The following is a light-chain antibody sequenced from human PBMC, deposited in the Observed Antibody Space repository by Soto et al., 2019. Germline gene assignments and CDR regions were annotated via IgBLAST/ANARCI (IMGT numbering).Light chain of an antibody. Sequence: EIVLTQSPGTLSLSPGERATLFCRASQSFSSSYLAWYQQKPGQAPRLLIYGASSRATGIPDRFSGSGSGTDFTLTISRLEPEDFAVYYCQQYSSSRTFGQGTKVDI. CDR1: QSFSSSY. CDR3: QQYSSSRT. CDR2: GAS. V-gene: IGKV3-20*01. J-gene: IGKJ1*01.